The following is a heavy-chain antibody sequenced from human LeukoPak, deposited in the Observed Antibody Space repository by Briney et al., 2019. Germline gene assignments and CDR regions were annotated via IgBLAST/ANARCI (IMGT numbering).Heavy chain of an antibody. Sequence: SETLSLTCTVSGGSITSGGAYYWTGIRQHPGKGLAWIWYIYYNGNTYYNPSLKNRVTISVDTSNHRFSLKLTSVTAADTAVYYCARGRYCGGDCYDAFDIWGQGTMVTVSS. J-gene: IGHJ3*02. CDR2: IYYNGNT. CDR1: GGSITSGGAYY. D-gene: IGHD2-21*02. CDR3: ARGRYCGGDCYDAFDI. V-gene: IGHV4-31*03.